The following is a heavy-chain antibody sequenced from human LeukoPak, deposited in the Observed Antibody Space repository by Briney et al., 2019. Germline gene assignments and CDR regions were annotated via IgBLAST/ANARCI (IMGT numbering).Heavy chain of an antibody. CDR3: ARGPYSYDSSGAFDI. CDR2: ISSSGST. D-gene: IGHD3-22*01. J-gene: IGHJ3*02. V-gene: IGHV4-61*02. Sequence: SSETLSLTCTVSGDSISSGDYYWSWIRQPAGKGLEWIGRISSSGSTNYNPSLKSRVTISVDTSKNQFSLKLSSVTAADTAVYFCARGPYSYDSSGAFDIWGQGTMVTVPS. CDR1: GDSISSGDYY.